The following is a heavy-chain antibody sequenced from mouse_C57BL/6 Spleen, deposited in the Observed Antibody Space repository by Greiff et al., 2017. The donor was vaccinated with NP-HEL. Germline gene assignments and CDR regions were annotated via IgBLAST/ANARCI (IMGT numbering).Heavy chain of an antibody. D-gene: IGHD2-4*01. Sequence: EVKVVESGGGLVKPGGSLKLSCAASGFTFSDYGMHWVRQAPEQGLEWVAYISSGSSTIYYADTVKGRFTISRDNAKNTLFLQMTSLRSEDTAMYYCARRRYDYDGWYFDVWGTGTTVTVSS. J-gene: IGHJ1*03. V-gene: IGHV5-17*01. CDR3: ARRRYDYDGWYFDV. CDR1: GFTFSDYG. CDR2: ISSGSSTI.